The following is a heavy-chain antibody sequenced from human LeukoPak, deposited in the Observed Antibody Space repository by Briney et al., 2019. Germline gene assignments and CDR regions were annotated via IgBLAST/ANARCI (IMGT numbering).Heavy chain of an antibody. J-gene: IGHJ5*02. V-gene: IGHV3-33*08. D-gene: IGHD5-24*01. CDR1: GFTFSSFG. Sequence: GGSLRLSCAASGFTFSSFGMNWVRQAPGKGLEWVAVIRYDGSDRYYADSVKGRFTISRDNSKNTLYLQMNSLRDDDTAVYYCVRGLGVNRFNYFDPWGQGTLVVVSS. CDR2: IRYDGSDR. CDR3: VRGLGVNRFNYFDP.